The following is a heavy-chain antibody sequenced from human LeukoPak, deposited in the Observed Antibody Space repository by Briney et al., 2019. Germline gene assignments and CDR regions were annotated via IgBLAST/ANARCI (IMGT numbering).Heavy chain of an antibody. CDR3: TRGYHYYDSGGYSGLGYFFDY. CDR2: IRGKAHGRTT. D-gene: IGHD3-22*01. CDR1: GFSFGDYA. Sequence: TGGSLRLSCRASGFSFGDYAMNWVRQAPGKGLEWVSFIRGKAHGRTTEYAASVKGRFTISRDDSKSIAYLQMNSLKTEDTAVYYCTRGYHYYDSGGYSGLGYFFDYWGQGILVTVSS. J-gene: IGHJ4*02. V-gene: IGHV3-49*04.